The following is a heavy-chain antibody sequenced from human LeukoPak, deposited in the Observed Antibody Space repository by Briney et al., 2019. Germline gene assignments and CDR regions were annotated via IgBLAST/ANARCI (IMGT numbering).Heavy chain of an antibody. J-gene: IGHJ3*02. V-gene: IGHV4-59*01. Sequence: SETLSLTCTVSGGSISSYYWSWIRQPPGKGLEWIGYIYYSGSTNYNPSLKSRVTISVDTSKNQFSLELSSVTAADTAVYYCARAPVTMVRGGGAFDIWGQGTMVTVSS. D-gene: IGHD3-10*01. CDR3: ARAPVTMVRGGGAFDI. CDR1: GGSISSYY. CDR2: IYYSGST.